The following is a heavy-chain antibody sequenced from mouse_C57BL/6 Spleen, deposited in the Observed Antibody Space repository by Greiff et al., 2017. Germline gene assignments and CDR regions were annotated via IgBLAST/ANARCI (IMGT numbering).Heavy chain of an antibody. CDR3: TRDDYDEFAY. Sequence: EVKVVESGEGLVKPGGSLKLSCAASGFTFSSYAMSWVRQTPGKRLEWVAYISSGGDYIYYADTVKGRFTISRDNARNTLYLQMSSLKSEDTAMYYCTRDDYDEFAYWGQGTLVTVSA. V-gene: IGHV5-9-1*02. CDR1: GFTFSSYA. CDR2: ISSGGDYI. J-gene: IGHJ3*01. D-gene: IGHD2-4*01.